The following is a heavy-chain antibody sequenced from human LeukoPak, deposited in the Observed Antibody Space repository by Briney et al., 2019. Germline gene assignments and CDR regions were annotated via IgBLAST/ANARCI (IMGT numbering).Heavy chain of an antibody. CDR1: GFTFSSYA. J-gene: IGHJ4*02. Sequence: PGGSLRLSCAASGFTFSSYAMSWVRQAPGKGLEWVSAISGSGGSTYYADSVKGRFTISRDNSNNTLYLQMNSLRAEDTAVYYCAKGLCSGGSCYDYWGQGTLVTVSS. CDR2: ISGSGGST. D-gene: IGHD2-15*01. V-gene: IGHV3-23*01. CDR3: AKGLCSGGSCYDY.